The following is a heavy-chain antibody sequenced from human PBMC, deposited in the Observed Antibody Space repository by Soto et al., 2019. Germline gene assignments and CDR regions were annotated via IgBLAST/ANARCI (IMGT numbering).Heavy chain of an antibody. CDR2: IYHSGST. V-gene: IGHV4-30-2*01. J-gene: IGHJ4*02. CDR1: GGSIRSGGCS. CDR3: ARVLSDYGDFVDY. Sequence: PSETLSLTCAVSGGSIRSGGCSWSWIRQPPGKGLEWIGYIYHSGSTYYNPSLKSRVTISVDRSKNQFSLKLSSVTAADTAVYYCARVLSDYGDFVDYWGQGTLVTVSS. D-gene: IGHD4-17*01.